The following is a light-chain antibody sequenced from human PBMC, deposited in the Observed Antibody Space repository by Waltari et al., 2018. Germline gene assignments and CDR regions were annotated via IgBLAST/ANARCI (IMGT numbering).Light chain of an antibody. V-gene: IGKV1-33*01. CDR2: GVS. J-gene: IGKJ2*01. CDR3: LQYNNLPYA. CDR1: QDVKNF. Sequence: DIQMTQSPASLSASVTDRVTITCQASQDVKNFLNWYRQKPGRAPDLLSSGVSNLDTGVPLRFSGSGSGTHFTLTISSLQPDDFGTYFCLQYNNLPYAFGQGTKVEIK.